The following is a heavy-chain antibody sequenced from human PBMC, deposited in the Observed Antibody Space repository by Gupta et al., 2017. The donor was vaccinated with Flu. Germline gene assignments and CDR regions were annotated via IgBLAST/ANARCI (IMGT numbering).Heavy chain of an antibody. CDR3: ARGRYCGGGCSSRPIDF. J-gene: IGHJ4*02. Sequence: VQLVESGGTFAHPGEHLRLSWEASVFIFRHYNMNRYTPTRGKGLEWDAFMSDSGAKTLYAQSVKDRYTSSRDKTRQSLFRELANMRGNDTAVYYCARGRYCGGGCSSRPIDFWGQGTQVTVSS. D-gene: IGHD2-21*02. CDR2: MSDSGAKT. V-gene: IGHV3-69-1*02. CDR1: VFIFRHYN.